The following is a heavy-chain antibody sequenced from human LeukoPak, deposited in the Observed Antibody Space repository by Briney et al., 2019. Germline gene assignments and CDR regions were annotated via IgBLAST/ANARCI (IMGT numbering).Heavy chain of an antibody. CDR2: IDTSDYSA. CDR3: ARHLGGYHSGTDS. CDR1: GYSFSSYW. J-gene: IGHJ4*02. Sequence: GESLKISCTGSGYSFSSYWISWVRQVPGKRLEWMGRIDTSDYSADYSPSFEGHITVSVDRSISTAYLEWSSLRASDTAMIYCARHLGGYHSGTDSWGQGTLVTVSS. V-gene: IGHV5-10-1*01. D-gene: IGHD5-12*01.